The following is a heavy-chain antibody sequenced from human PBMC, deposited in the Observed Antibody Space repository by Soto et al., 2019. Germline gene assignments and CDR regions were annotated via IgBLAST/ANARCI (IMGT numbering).Heavy chain of an antibody. J-gene: IGHJ4*02. D-gene: IGHD6-6*01. CDR3: ATTRGYNSSHQTFDY. CDR1: GYTFANYG. V-gene: IGHV1-18*01. Sequence: ASVKVSCKASGYTFANYGISWVRQAPGQGLEWMGWISAYNGDTNYAQKLQGRVTMTTDTSTSTAYVELRSLRSDDTAVYYCATTRGYNSSHQTFDYWGQGTLVTVSS. CDR2: ISAYNGDT.